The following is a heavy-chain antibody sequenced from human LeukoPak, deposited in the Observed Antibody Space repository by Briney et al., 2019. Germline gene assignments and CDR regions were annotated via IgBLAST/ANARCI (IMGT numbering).Heavy chain of an antibody. CDR2: INSDGSST. D-gene: IGHD2-2*01. CDR3: ARGPGAFDI. J-gene: IGHJ3*02. CDR1: GFTFSSYW. Sequence: PGGSLRFSCAASGFTFSSYWMNWVRQAPGKGLVWVSRINSDGSSTSYADSVKGRFTISRDNAKNTLFLQMNSLRAEDTAVYYCARGPGAFDIWGQGTMVTVSS. V-gene: IGHV3-74*01.